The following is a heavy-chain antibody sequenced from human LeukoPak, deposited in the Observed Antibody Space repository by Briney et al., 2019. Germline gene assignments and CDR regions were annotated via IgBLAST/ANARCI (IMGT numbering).Heavy chain of an antibody. J-gene: IGHJ6*03. CDR1: EFTFVRYA. D-gene: IGHD6-13*01. CDR2: ISSSSFKI. V-gene: IGHV3-48*04. CDR3: VRDPSYGSSWYYYMDV. Sequence: GGSLRLSCAASEFTFVRYAMNWVRQAPGKGLEWVSYISSSSFKIGYADSVKGRFIISRDNSKNSLYLQMDSLRVEDTAVYYCVRDPSYGSSWYYYMDVWGKGTTVTVSS.